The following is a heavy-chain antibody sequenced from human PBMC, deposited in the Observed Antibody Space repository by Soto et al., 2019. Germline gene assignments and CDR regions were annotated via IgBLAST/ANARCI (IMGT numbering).Heavy chain of an antibody. D-gene: IGHD4-4*01. CDR2: ISSSGTTI. V-gene: IGHV3-48*03. J-gene: IGHJ4*01. Sequence: PGGSLRLSCAASGFTFINYEMNWVRQAPGKGLEWVSYISSSGTTIYYADSVKGRFTISRDNAKNSLYLQMDSLRPEDTAIYYCAREGVTNYTDYYFDLWGHGALVTVSS. CDR1: GFTFINYE. CDR3: AREGVTNYTDYYFDL.